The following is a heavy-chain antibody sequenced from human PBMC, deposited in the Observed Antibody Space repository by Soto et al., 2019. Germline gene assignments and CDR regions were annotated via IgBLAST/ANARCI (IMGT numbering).Heavy chain of an antibody. CDR3: AHRLWGKRAFDY. CDR2: IYWDDDK. Sequence: QITLKESGPTLVKPTQTLTLTCTFSGFSLSTSGVGVGWIRQPPGKALEWLALIYWDDDKRYSPSLKSRLTITKDTSKTQVVLTMTNMDPVDTATYYRAHRLWGKRAFDYWGQGTLVTVSS. CDR1: GFSLSTSGVG. J-gene: IGHJ4*02. V-gene: IGHV2-5*02. D-gene: IGHD3-16*01.